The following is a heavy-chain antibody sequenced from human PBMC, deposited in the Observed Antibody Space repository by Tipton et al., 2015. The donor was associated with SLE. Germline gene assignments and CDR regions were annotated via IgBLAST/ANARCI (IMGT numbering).Heavy chain of an antibody. Sequence: TLSLTCTVSGGSISSHYWSWILQPPGKGLEWIGYISYSETTNYNPSLQSRVTISVDTSKNQFSLKLRSVTAADTAVYYCARRYNWNYKDYFDYWGQGTPVTVSS. V-gene: IGHV4-59*11. CDR1: GGSISSHY. CDR3: ARRYNWNYKDYFDY. D-gene: IGHD1-7*01. CDR2: ISYSETT. J-gene: IGHJ4*02.